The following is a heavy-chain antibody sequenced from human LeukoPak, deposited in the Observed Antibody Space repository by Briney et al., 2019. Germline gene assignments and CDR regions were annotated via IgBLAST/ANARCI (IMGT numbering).Heavy chain of an antibody. V-gene: IGHV3-30*02. D-gene: IGHD3-10*01. CDR1: GFTFSNYG. CDR2: IRYDGNNK. CDR3: AKLDYYGNY. J-gene: IGHJ4*02. Sequence: PGGSLRLSCGASGFTFSNYGMLWVRQSPGKGLEWVAFIRYDGNNKLYADSMKGRFTISRDNSKNTLYLQMNSLRAEDTAVYYCAKLDYYGNYWGQGTLVTVSS.